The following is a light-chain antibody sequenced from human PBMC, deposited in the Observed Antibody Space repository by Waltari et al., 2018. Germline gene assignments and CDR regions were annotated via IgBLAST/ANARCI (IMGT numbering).Light chain of an antibody. CDR3: HSYTSSGTRV. V-gene: IGLV2-14*01. CDR1: SSDVGGYHS. Sequence: QSALTQPASVSGSPGQSITISCPGTSSDVGGYHSVSWYQHHPGKAPKLMIYEVSYRPSGVSNRFSGSKSGNTASLTISGLQADDEADYYCHSYTSSGTRVFGGGTKVTVL. CDR2: EVS. J-gene: IGLJ3*02.